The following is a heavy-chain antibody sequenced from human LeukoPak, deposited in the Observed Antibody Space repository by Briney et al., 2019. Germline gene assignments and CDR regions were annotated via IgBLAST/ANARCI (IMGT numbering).Heavy chain of an antibody. CDR3: ARDASPRTFDY. D-gene: IGHD1-14*01. CDR1: GYTFTSYY. J-gene: IGHJ4*02. Sequence: ASVKVSCKASGYTFTSYYMHWVRQAPGQGLEWMGIINPSGGSTSYAQKFQGRVAMTRDTSTSTVYMELSSLRSEDTAVYYCARDASPRTFDYWGQGTLVTVSS. V-gene: IGHV1-46*01. CDR2: INPSGGST.